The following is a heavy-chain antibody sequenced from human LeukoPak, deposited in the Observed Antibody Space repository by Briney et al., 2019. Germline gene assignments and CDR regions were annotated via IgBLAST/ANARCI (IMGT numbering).Heavy chain of an antibody. CDR1: GYTFTSYY. CDR3: ARDITGVLLWFGESFDY. V-gene: IGHV1-46*01. J-gene: IGHJ4*02. D-gene: IGHD3-10*01. CDR2: INPSGGST. Sequence: ASVKVSCKASGYTFTSYYMHWVRQAPGQGLEWMGIINPSGGSTSYAQKFQGRVTMTRDMSTSTVYMELSSLRSEDTAVYYRARDITGVLLWFGESFDYWGQGTLVTVSS.